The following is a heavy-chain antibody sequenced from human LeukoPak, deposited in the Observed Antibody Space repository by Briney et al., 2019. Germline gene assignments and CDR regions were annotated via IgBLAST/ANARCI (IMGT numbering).Heavy chain of an antibody. J-gene: IGHJ4*02. Sequence: TGGSLRLSCAASGFTFDGYGMSWVRQAPGKGLEWVSGINWNGGKVGYADSVKGRFTISRDNAKNSMFLQMNSLRAEDTAFYYCARSPEGPSYYFDYWGQGILVTVSS. V-gene: IGHV3-20*04. CDR3: ARSPEGPSYYFDY. CDR2: INWNGGKV. CDR1: GFTFDGYG.